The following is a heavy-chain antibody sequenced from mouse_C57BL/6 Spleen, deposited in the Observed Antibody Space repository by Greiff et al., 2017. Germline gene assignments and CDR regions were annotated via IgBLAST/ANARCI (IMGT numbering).Heavy chain of an antibody. D-gene: IGHD2-3*01. CDR2: ISYDGSN. CDR3: ARGGYDGYYVDYFDY. Sequence: EVQLQQSGPGLVKPSPSLSLTCSVTGYSITSGYYWNWIRQFPGNKLEWMGYISYDGSNNYNPSLKNRISITRDTSKNQFFLKLNSVTTEDTATYYCARGGYDGYYVDYFDYWGQGTTLTVSS. CDR1: GYSITSGYY. V-gene: IGHV3-6*01. J-gene: IGHJ2*01.